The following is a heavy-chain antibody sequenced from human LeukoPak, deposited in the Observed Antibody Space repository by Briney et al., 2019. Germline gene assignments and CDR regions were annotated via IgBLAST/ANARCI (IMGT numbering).Heavy chain of an antibody. CDR1: GFTFSSYA. CDR2: ISYDGSNK. CDR3: ARDYDFWSGYLDY. D-gene: IGHD3-3*01. V-gene: IGHV3-30*09. J-gene: IGHJ4*02. Sequence: PGGSLRLSCAASGFTFSSYAMHWVRQAPGKGLEWVAVISYDGSNKYYADSVKGRFAISRDNSKNTLYLQMNSLRAEDTAVYYCARDYDFWSGYLDYWGQGTLVTVSP.